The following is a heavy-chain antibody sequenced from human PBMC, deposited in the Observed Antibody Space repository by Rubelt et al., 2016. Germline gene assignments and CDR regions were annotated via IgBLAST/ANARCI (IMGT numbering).Heavy chain of an antibody. Sequence: QVQLQQWGAGLLKPSETLSLTCAVYGGSFSGYYWSWIRQPPGKGLEWIGEINHSGSTNYNPSLKSRVTISVDTSKNQFSLKLGSGTAADTAGYYCAGGRDGDRMGCWGQGTLVTVSS. CDR2: INHSGST. CDR1: GGSFSGYY. V-gene: IGHV4-34*01. CDR3: AGGRDGDRMGC. J-gene: IGHJ4*02. D-gene: IGHD4-17*01.